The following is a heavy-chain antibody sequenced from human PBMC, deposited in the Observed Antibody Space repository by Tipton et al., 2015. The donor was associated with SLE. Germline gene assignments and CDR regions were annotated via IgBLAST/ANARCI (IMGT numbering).Heavy chain of an antibody. CDR3: ARRRTSVYDRKYYFDY. J-gene: IGHJ4*02. Sequence: TLSLTCTVSGGSVSSSSKYWAWIRQPPGKGLEWIGSIYYTGTTTYYNSFLKSRVTMSVDTSKNQFSLKLTSAIAADTSIYYCARRRTSVYDRKYYFDYWSQGTLVTVSS. V-gene: IGHV4-39*07. CDR1: GGSVSSSSKY. CDR2: IYYTGTTT. D-gene: IGHD5/OR15-5a*01.